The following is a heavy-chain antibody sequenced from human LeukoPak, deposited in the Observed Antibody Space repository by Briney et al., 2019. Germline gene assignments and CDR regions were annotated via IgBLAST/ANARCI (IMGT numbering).Heavy chain of an antibody. CDR3: ATTYYDILTGYIPW. D-gene: IGHD3-9*01. CDR1: GGSLTTYY. Sequence: SETLSLTCTVSGGSLTTYYWSWIRHPPGKGLEWSGSIYYSGSTYYNPSLKSRVTTSVDTSKNQFSLTLSSVTAADTAVYCCATTYYDILTGYIPWWGQGTLVTVSS. CDR2: IYYSGST. J-gene: IGHJ4*02. V-gene: IGHV4-59*05.